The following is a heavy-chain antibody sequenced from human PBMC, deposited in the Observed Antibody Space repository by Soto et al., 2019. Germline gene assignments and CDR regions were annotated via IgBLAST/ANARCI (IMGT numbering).Heavy chain of an antibody. V-gene: IGHV3-21*03. CDR3: ARSLTAAVGRVGFDS. CDR1: GVIIRNYA. J-gene: IGHJ5*01. CDR2: IDSVGNYR. D-gene: IGHD6-13*01. Sequence: EVQLVESGGGLVKPGGSLRLSCAGSGVIIRNYAMNWVRQAPGKGLEWVSSIDSVGNYRYSADSVKGRFTISRDNAENSLYLQMSGLRDEDTAVYYCARSLTAAVGRVGFDSWGQGTLVTVSS.